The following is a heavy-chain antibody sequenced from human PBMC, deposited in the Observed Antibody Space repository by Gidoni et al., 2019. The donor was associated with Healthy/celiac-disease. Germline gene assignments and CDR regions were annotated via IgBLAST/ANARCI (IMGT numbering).Heavy chain of an antibody. V-gene: IGHV1-69*01. J-gene: IGHJ6*02. CDR3: AAFPDGSGSYYNGGLAYYYGMDV. D-gene: IGHD3-10*01. CDR1: GGTFSSYA. CDR2: IIPNFGTA. Sequence: QVQLVQSGAAVKKPGSSVKVSCQASGGTFSSYAISWVRQAPGHGLEWMGGIIPNFGTANYAQKFPGRVTITADESTSTAYMELSSLRSEDTAVYYCAAFPDGSGSYYNGGLAYYYGMDVWGQGTTVTVSS.